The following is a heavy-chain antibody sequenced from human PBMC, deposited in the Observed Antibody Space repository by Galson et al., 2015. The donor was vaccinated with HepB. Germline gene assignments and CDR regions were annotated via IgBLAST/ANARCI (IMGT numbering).Heavy chain of an antibody. CDR2: IYSGGST. D-gene: IGHD3-22*01. J-gene: IGHJ3*02. V-gene: IGHV3-53*01. Sequence: SLRLSCAASGVTVSSNYMSWVRQAPGKGLEWVSVIYSGGSTYYADSVRGRFTISRDNSKNTLYLQMNSLRAEDTAVYYCARGYYYASSGFLYAFDIWGQGTLVTVSS. CDR3: ARGYYYASSGFLYAFDI. CDR1: GVTVSSNY.